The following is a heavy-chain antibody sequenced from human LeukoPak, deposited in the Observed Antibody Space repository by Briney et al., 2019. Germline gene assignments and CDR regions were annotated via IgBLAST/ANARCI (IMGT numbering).Heavy chain of an antibody. V-gene: IGHV3-23*01. CDR2: ISGSGGST. CDR1: GFTFSSYA. J-gene: IGHJ4*02. CDR3: AKDYYDSSSYRPYGFDY. D-gene: IGHD3-22*01. Sequence: PGGSPRLSCAASGFTFSSYAMSWVRQAPGKGLEWVSAISGSGGSTYYADSVKGRFTISRDNSKNTLYLQMNSLRAEDTAVYYCAKDYYDSSSYRPYGFDYWGQGTLVSVSS.